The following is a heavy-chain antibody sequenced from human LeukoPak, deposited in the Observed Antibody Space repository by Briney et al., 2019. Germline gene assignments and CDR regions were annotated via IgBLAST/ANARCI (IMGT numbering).Heavy chain of an antibody. J-gene: IGHJ2*01. CDR3: ARGGSSWFDWYFDL. CDR2: IYYSGST. D-gene: IGHD6-13*01. V-gene: IGHV4-39*07. CDR1: GGSISSSSYY. Sequence: SETLSLTCTVSGGSISSSSYYWGWIRQPPGKGLEWIGSIYYSGSTYYNPSLKSRVTISVDTSKNQFSLQLNSVTPEDTAVYYCARGGSSWFDWYFDLWGRGTLVTVSS.